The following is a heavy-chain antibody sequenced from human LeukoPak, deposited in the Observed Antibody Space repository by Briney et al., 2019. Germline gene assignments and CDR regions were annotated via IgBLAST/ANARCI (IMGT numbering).Heavy chain of an antibody. V-gene: IGHV3-30*03. Sequence: GRSLRLSCAASGFTFSSYGMHWVRQAPGKGLEWVAIISYDGGNKYYADSVKGRFTISRDNSKNTLYLQMNSLRAEDTAVYYCARAAAGGFDYWGQGTLVTVSS. CDR1: GFTFSSYG. D-gene: IGHD6-13*01. J-gene: IGHJ4*02. CDR2: ISYDGGNK. CDR3: ARAAAGGFDY.